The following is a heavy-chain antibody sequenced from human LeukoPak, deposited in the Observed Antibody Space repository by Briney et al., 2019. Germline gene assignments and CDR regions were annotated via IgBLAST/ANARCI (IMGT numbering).Heavy chain of an antibody. CDR2: IHYSGST. D-gene: IGHD3-22*01. CDR1: GGSISGYY. V-gene: IGHV4-59*01. J-gene: IGHJ4*02. Sequence: PSETLSLTCTVSGGSISGYYWSWIRQSPGKGLELIGYIHYSGSTYHNPSLKSRVTISVDMSKNQFSLKLTSVTAADTAVYYCARGSRPMTYFDYWGQGTLVTVSS. CDR3: ARGSRPMTYFDY.